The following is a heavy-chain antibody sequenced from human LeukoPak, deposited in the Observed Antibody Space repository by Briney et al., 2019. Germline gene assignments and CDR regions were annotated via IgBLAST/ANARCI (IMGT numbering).Heavy chain of an antibody. J-gene: IGHJ4*02. Sequence: PSETLSLTCTVSGGSISSYYWSWIRQPPGKGLEWIGYIYYSGSTNYNPSLKSRVTISVDTSKNQFSLKLSSVTAADTAVYYRARDRGFEGIDYWGQGTLVTVSS. CDR2: IYYSGST. CDR3: ARDRGFEGIDY. V-gene: IGHV4-59*01. CDR1: GGSISSYY. D-gene: IGHD3-10*01.